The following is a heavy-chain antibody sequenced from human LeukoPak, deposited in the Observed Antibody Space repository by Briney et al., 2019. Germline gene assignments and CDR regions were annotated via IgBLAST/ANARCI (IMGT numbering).Heavy chain of an antibody. CDR1: GFTFSNAW. CDR2: IKSKTDGGTT. J-gene: IGHJ4*02. V-gene: IGHV3-15*01. CDR3: TSRWGYSSSWSPFDY. Sequence: GGSLRLSCAASGFTFSNAWMSWVRQAPGKGVEWVGRIKSKTDGGTTDYAAPVKGRFTISRDDSKNTLYLQMNSLKTEDTAVYYCTSRWGYSSSWSPFDYWGQGTLVTVSS. D-gene: IGHD6-13*01.